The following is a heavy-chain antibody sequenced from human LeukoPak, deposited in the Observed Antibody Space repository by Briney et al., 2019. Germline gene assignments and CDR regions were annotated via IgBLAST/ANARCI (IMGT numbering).Heavy chain of an antibody. D-gene: IGHD3-16*02. Sequence: GGSLRLSCAASGFTFSRYEMNWVRQAPGKGLEWVSYISSSGSTIYYADSVKGRFTISRDNAKNSLYLQMNSLRAEDTAVYYCARDYVWGSYRSFDYWGQGTLVTVSS. CDR2: ISSSGSTI. V-gene: IGHV3-48*03. J-gene: IGHJ4*02. CDR3: ARDYVWGSYRSFDY. CDR1: GFTFSRYE.